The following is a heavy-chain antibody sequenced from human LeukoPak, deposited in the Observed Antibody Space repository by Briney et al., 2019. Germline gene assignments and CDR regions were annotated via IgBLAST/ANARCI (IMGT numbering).Heavy chain of an antibody. CDR1: GLIFSSYV. CDR3: ARSSRGAFDI. V-gene: IGHV3-74*01. D-gene: IGHD3-10*01. Sequence: GGSLRLSCAASGLIFSSYVMSWVRQAPGKGLVWVSRFTNDGSRTNYADSVKGRFTVSRDNTKNTLYLQLNSLRAEDTAVYYCARSSRGAFDIWGQGTMVTVSS. CDR2: FTNDGSRT. J-gene: IGHJ3*02.